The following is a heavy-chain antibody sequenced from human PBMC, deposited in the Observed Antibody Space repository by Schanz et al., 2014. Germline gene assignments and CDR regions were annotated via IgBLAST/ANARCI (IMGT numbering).Heavy chain of an antibody. V-gene: IGHV3-74*01. CDR2: TSNDGSFT. Sequence: EVQLVESGGGLVQPGGSLRLSCAASGFTFSDSWMHWVRQAPGKGLVWVSRTSNDGSFTTFADSVKGRFTISRDNAKNTLYLQMNSLRAEDTAVYYCAKAKSGAHGAFDIWGQGTMVTVSS. D-gene: IGHD3-10*01. J-gene: IGHJ3*02. CDR1: GFTFSDSW. CDR3: AKAKSGAHGAFDI.